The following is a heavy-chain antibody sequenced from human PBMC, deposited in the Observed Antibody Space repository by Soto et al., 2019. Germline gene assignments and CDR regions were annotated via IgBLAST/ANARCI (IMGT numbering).Heavy chain of an antibody. CDR2: ISYDGSNK. D-gene: IGHD6-13*01. CDR3: AKGPLKQLAVKEFFDY. V-gene: IGHV3-30*18. J-gene: IGHJ4*02. CDR1: GFTFSNYG. Sequence: PGGSLRLSCAASGFTFSNYGIHLVRQAQGKGLEWVAVISYDGSNKYYADSVKGRFTISRDNSKNTLYLQMNSLRAEDTAVYYCAKGPLKQLAVKEFFDYWGQGTLVTVSS.